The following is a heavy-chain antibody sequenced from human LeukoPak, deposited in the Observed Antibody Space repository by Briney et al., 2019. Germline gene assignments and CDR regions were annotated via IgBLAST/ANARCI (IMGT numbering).Heavy chain of an antibody. CDR2: IFSSGSA. CDR1: GVSITTNGYF. CDR3: ATTRRGDRSGYFYGQGDY. Sequence: SSESLSLTCSVSGVSITTNGYFWTWIRQHPGKGLEWVGYIFSSGSANYNPSLNSRVTISVDTSKNQFSLDLTSVTAADTAVYYCATTRRGDRSGYFYGQGDYWGQGTLVTVSS. J-gene: IGHJ4*02. D-gene: IGHD3-22*01. V-gene: IGHV4-31*03.